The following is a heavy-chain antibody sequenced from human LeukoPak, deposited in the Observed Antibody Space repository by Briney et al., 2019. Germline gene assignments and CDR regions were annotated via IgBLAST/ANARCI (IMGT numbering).Heavy chain of an antibody. CDR2: INPSGGST. Sequence: ASVKVSCKASGYTFTSYYMHWVRQAPGQGLEWMGIINPSGGSTSYAQKFQGRVTMTRDTSISTAYMELSRLRSDDTAVYYCALGYCSGGSCPFDYWGQGTLVTVSS. D-gene: IGHD2-15*01. J-gene: IGHJ4*02. CDR1: GYTFTSYY. CDR3: ALGYCSGGSCPFDY. V-gene: IGHV1-46*01.